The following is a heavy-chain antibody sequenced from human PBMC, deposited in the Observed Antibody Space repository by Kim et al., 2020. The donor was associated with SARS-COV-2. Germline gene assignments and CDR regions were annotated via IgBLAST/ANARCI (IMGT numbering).Heavy chain of an antibody. CDR2: IKSKGDGGTT. CDR3: TTLGYCSGGSCPDAFDI. V-gene: IGHV3-15*01. CDR1: GFTFSNAW. Sequence: GGSLRLSCAASGFTFSNAWMTWVRQAPGKGLEWVGRIKSKGDGGTTDSAAPVKGRLTISSDDSKNTLYLQMNSLKTEDTAVYYCTTLGYCSGGSCPDAFDIWGQGTMVTVSS. D-gene: IGHD2-15*01. J-gene: IGHJ3*02.